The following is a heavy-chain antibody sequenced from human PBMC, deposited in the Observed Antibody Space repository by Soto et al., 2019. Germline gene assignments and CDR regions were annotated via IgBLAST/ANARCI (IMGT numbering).Heavy chain of an antibody. D-gene: IGHD6-6*01. V-gene: IGHV3-9*01. Sequence: EVPLVESGGGLVQPGRSLRLSCAASGFTFDDYAMHWVRQAPGKGLEWVSGISWNSGSIGYADSVKGRFTISRDNAKNSLYLQMNSLRAEDTALYYCAKDERSSSGFDYWGQGTLVTVSS. CDR3: AKDERSSSGFDY. CDR2: ISWNSGSI. CDR1: GFTFDDYA. J-gene: IGHJ4*02.